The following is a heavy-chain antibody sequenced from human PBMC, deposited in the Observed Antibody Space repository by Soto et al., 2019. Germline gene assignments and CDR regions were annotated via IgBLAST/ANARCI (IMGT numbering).Heavy chain of an antibody. Sequence: QVQLVQSGAEVKKPGSSVKVSCKASGGTFSSYAISWVRQAPGQGLEWMGGIIPIFGTADYAQKFQGRVTITADESPSPAYMELSSLRSEDTAVYYCASHSSLRGYCISTSCYGYYYGMDVWGQGTTVTVSS. CDR3: ASHSSLRGYCISTSCYGYYYGMDV. J-gene: IGHJ6*02. CDR2: IIPIFGTA. V-gene: IGHV1-69*12. D-gene: IGHD2-2*01. CDR1: GGTFSSYA.